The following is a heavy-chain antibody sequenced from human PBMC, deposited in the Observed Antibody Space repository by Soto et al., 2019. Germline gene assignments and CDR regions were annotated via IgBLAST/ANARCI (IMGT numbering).Heavy chain of an antibody. CDR1: GYTFTSYG. Sequence: ASVKVSCKASGYTFTSYGISWVRQAPGQGLEWMGWISAYNGNTNYAQKLQGRVTMTTDTSTSTAYMELRSLRSDDTAVYYCARPSTTIDYYDSSGYDFDYWGQGTLVTVPQ. V-gene: IGHV1-18*04. D-gene: IGHD3-22*01. CDR3: ARPSTTIDYYDSSGYDFDY. CDR2: ISAYNGNT. J-gene: IGHJ4*02.